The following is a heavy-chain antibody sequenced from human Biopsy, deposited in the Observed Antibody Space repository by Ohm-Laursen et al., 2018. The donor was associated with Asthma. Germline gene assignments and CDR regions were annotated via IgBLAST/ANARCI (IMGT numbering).Heavy chain of an antibody. CDR3: ARSFHFWSPYHAERYQL. J-gene: IGHJ1*01. V-gene: IGHV3-7*01. D-gene: IGHD3-3*02. CDR1: GSTFGDYW. CDR2: IKHDGSEK. Sequence: SLRLSCAASGSTFGDYWMSWVRQVPGKGLEWVANIKHDGSEKNHVGSLKGRFTISRDNAKNSLYLQMNSLRAEDTAVYYCARSFHFWSPYHAERYQLWGQGTLVTVSS.